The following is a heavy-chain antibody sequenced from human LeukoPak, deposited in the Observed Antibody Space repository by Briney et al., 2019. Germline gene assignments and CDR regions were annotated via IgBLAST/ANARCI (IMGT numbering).Heavy chain of an antibody. J-gene: IGHJ5*02. CDR2: IYTSGSI. V-gene: IGHV4-4*07. CDR1: GGSISSYY. CDR3: ARVRITMVRGVSAQNPRSLYNWFDP. D-gene: IGHD3-10*01. Sequence: SETLSLTCTVSGGSISSYYWSWIRQPAGKGLEWIGRIYTSGSITYNPSLKSRVSMSVDTSKNQFSLKLSSVTAADTAVYYCARVRITMVRGVSAQNPRSLYNWFDPWGQGTLVTVSS.